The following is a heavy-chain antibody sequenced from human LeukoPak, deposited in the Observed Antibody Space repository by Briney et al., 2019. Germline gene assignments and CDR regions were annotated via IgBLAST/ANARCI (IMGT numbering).Heavy chain of an antibody. CDR2: IYTSGST. Sequence: PSETLSLTCTVSGGSISSGSYYWSWIRQPAGKGLEWIGRIYTSGSTNYNPSLKSRVTISVDTSKNQFSLKLSSVTAADTAVYYCATEKIVVVPGVIKGEYFQHWGQGTLVTVSS. V-gene: IGHV4-61*02. D-gene: IGHD2-2*01. CDR1: GGSISSGSYY. CDR3: ATEKIVVVPGVIKGEYFQH. J-gene: IGHJ1*01.